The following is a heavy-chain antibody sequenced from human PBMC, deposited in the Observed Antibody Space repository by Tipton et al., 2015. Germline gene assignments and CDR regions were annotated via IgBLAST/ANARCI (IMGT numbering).Heavy chain of an antibody. J-gene: IGHJ6*02. CDR3: ARASGGYYYYDMHV. CDR1: GGSISSYY. V-gene: IGHV4-34*01. D-gene: IGHD5-12*01. CDR2: INHSGST. Sequence: TLSLTCTVSGGSISSYYWTWIRQPPGKGLEWIGEINHSGSTNYNPSLKSRVTISVDTSKNQFSLQLTSVTAADTAVYYCARASGGYYYYDMHVWGQGTTVTVSS.